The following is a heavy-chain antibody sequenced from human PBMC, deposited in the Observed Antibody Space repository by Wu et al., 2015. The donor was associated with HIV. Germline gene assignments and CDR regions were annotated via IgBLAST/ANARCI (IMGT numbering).Heavy chain of an antibody. J-gene: IGHJ6*03. CDR1: GGTFGSYA. CDR2: IISVNHRP. V-gene: IGHV1-69*12. Sequence: QVQLVQSGAEVKKPGSSVKVSCKASGGTFGSYAVSWVRQAPGQGLEWMGGIISVNHRPNYAQQFQGRVTITADEFTNTAYMELSGLRSEDTAVYYCARDRDRRGLYYYYSGR. CDR3: ARDRDRRGLYYYYSGR. D-gene: IGHD3-10*01.